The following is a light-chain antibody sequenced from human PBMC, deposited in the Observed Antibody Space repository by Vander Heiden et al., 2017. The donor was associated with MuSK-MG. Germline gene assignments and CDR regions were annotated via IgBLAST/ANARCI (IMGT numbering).Light chain of an antibody. V-gene: IGLV3-21*02. CDR3: QVWHSPSEQVF. Sequence: SSVLTQPPSVSVAPGQTATITGGADNIGSTAVHWYQKRPGQAPVLVVHDDGGRPSGIPERFSGANYAQTGTLTISRVEAGDEADYYCQVWHSPSEQVFFGGGTKLSVL. CDR1: NIGSTA. J-gene: IGLJ2*01. CDR2: DDG.